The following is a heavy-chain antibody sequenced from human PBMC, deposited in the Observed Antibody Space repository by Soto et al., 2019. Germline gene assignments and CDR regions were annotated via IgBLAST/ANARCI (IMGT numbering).Heavy chain of an antibody. CDR2: ISGSGGST. CDR3: AKDTPSGDIVAPKSLYYYYYGMDV. V-gene: IGHV3-23*01. J-gene: IGHJ6*02. D-gene: IGHD5-12*01. CDR1: VFTFSSYS. Sequence: PGGSLRLSCAASVFTFSSYSMNWVRQAPGKGLEWVSAISGSGGSTYYADSVKGRFTISRDNSKNTLYLQMNSLRAEDTAVYYCAKDTPSGDIVAPKSLYYYYYGMDVWGQGTTVTVSS.